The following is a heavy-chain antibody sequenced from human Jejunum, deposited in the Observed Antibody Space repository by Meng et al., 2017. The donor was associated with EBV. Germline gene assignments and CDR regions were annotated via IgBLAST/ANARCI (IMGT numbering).Heavy chain of an antibody. V-gene: IGHV3-23*04. Sequence: EQLVECGGGLVQPGGSLRLSCAASGFSFSIDGMSCVRQAPGKGLECVSGISGNSITTSYADSVKGRFTIYRDNSKNTVFLQMNSLRAEDTAIYYCAKSLFGGNTVWGQGTLVTVSS. J-gene: IGHJ4*02. D-gene: IGHD4-23*01. CDR1: GFSFSIDG. CDR3: AKSLFGGNTV. CDR2: ISGNSITT.